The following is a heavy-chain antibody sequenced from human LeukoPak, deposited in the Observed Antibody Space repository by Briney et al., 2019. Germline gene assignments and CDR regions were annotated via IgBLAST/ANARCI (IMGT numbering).Heavy chain of an antibody. J-gene: IGHJ5*02. V-gene: IGHV4-34*01. CDR1: GGSSSDYF. Sequence: SETLSLTCAVYGGSSSDYFWSWIRQPPGKGLEWIGEINHSGSTKYNPSLKSRITISVDTSKNQFSLKLTSVTAADTAAYYCARRYGSGSYSWFDPWGQGTLVTVSS. CDR3: ARRYGSGSYSWFDP. CDR2: INHSGST. D-gene: IGHD3-10*01.